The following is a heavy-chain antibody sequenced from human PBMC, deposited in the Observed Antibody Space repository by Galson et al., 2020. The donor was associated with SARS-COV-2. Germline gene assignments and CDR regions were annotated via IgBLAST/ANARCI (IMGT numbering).Heavy chain of an antibody. D-gene: IGHD3-3*01. CDR3: ASASRTIFGVVKHFDY. J-gene: IGHJ4*02. CDR2: IYYSGST. CDR1: GGSISSGGYY. Sequence: ETSETLSLTCTVSGGSISSGGYYWSWIRQHPGKGLEWNGYIYYSGSTYYNPSLKSRVTISVDTSKNQFSLKLSSVTAADTAVYYCASASRTIFGVVKHFDYWGQGTLVTVSS. V-gene: IGHV4-31*03.